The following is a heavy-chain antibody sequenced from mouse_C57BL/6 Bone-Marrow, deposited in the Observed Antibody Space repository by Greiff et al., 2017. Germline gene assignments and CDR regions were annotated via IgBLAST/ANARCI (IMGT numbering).Heavy chain of an antibody. J-gene: IGHJ3*01. V-gene: IGHV1-81*01. CDR3: ASRRGYGNYCFAY. Sequence: VQLQQSGAELARPGASVKLSCKASGYTFTSYGISWVKQRTGQGLEWIGEIYPRSGNTYYNEKFKGKATLTADKSSSTAYMELRSLTSEDSAVYFCASRRGYGNYCFAYWGQGTLVTVSA. D-gene: IGHD2-1*01. CDR1: GYTFTSYG. CDR2: IYPRSGNT.